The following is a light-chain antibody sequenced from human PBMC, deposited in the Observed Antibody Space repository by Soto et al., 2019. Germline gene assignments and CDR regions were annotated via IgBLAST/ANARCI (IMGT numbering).Light chain of an antibody. CDR2: EVS. CDR1: SSDVGGYNY. CDR3: YSYAGSSTWV. V-gene: IGLV2-11*01. Sequence: QSALTQPRSVSGSPGQSVTISCTGTSSDVGGYNYVSWYQHHPGKAPKVMVHEVSNRPSGVPDRFSGSKSGNTASLTISGLQADDEADYYCYSYAGSSTWVFGGGTKVTVL. J-gene: IGLJ3*02.